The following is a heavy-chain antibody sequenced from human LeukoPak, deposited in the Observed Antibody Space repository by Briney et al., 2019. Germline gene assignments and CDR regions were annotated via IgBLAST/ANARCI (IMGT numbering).Heavy chain of an antibody. CDR1: GGSFSSGSYY. J-gene: IGHJ4*02. V-gene: IGHV4-61*02. D-gene: IGHD2-2*01. CDR3: AREAVEPAAIFDY. Sequence: SETLYLTCKVSGGSFSSGSYYWGWHRHPAGTGLEWIGRIYTSGSTYYNPSLKSRVTISVDTSKNQFSLKLSSVTAADTAVYYCAREAVEPAAIFDYWGQGTLVTVSS. CDR2: IYTSGST.